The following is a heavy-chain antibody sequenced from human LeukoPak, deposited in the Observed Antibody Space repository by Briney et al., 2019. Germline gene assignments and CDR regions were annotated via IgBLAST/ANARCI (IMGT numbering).Heavy chain of an antibody. CDR1: GYTFTAYY. CDR3: ARGSGSYYDTFFDY. CDR2: INPNSGGT. V-gene: IGHV1-2*02. D-gene: IGHD1-26*01. J-gene: IGHJ4*02. Sequence: ASVKVSCKASGYTFTAYYVHWVRQAPGQGLEWMGWINPNSGGTNYAQKFRGRVTMTRDTSISTTYMELSRLTSDDTAVYYCARGSGSYYDTFFDYWGQGTLVTVSS.